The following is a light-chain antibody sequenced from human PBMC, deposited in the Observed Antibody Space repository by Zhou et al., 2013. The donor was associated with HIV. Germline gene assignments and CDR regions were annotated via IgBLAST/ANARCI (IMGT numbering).Light chain of an antibody. CDR3: QQYGSSLWT. V-gene: IGKV3-20*01. J-gene: IGKJ1*01. Sequence: EVVMTQSPATLSVSPGERATLSCRASQSVSSNYLAWYQQKPGQAPRLLIYGASSRATGIPDRFSGSGSGTDFTLTISRLESEDFAVYYCQQYGSSLWTFGQGTKVEIK. CDR1: QSVSSNY. CDR2: GAS.